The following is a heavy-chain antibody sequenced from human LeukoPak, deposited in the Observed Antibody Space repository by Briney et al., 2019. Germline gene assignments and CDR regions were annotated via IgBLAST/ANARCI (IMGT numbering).Heavy chain of an antibody. Sequence: GGSLRLSCAASGFTFDDYAMHWVRQAPGKGLEWVSLISWDGGSTYYADSVKGRFTISRDNSKNTVYLQMNSLRAEDTAVYFCAKEALPGIAVAGRVYWGQGTLVTVSS. CDR3: AKEALPGIAVAGRVY. CDR1: GFTFDDYA. D-gene: IGHD6-19*01. CDR2: ISWDGGST. V-gene: IGHV3-43D*03. J-gene: IGHJ4*02.